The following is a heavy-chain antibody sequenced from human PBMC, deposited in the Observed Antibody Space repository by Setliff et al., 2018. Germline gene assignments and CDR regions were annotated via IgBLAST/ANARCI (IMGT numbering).Heavy chain of an antibody. Sequence: SVKVSCKASGGTFSSYAISWVRQAPGQGLEWMGGIIPIFGTANYAQKFQGRVTMTRDTSISTAYMELSRLRSDDTAVYYCARVAPHYYDSSGTNWFDPWGQGTLVTVSS. V-gene: IGHV1-69*05. CDR2: IIPIFGTA. D-gene: IGHD3-22*01. CDR1: GGTFSSYA. J-gene: IGHJ5*02. CDR3: ARVAPHYYDSSGTNWFDP.